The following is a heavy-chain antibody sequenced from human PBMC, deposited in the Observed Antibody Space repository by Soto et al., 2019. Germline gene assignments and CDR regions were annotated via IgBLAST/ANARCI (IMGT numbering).Heavy chain of an antibody. CDR2: IYWDDDK. V-gene: IGHV2-5*02. D-gene: IGHD2-21*02. CDR3: ASRYGDYAPRGDVFDF. CDR1: GFSLSTRGVG. J-gene: IGHJ3*01. Sequence: QITLQESGPTLVKPTQTLTLTCTFSGFSLSTRGVGVGWIRQPPGKALEWLALIYWDDDKRYSPSLKNRLTIIKDTSKHQVALTMTNMYPVDTATYFCASRYGDYAPRGDVFDFWGQGPIVTVS.